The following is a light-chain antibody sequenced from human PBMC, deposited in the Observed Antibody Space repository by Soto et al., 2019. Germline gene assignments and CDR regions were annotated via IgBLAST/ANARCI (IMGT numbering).Light chain of an antibody. CDR3: QQYGSSRT. V-gene: IGKV3-20*01. J-gene: IGKJ1*01. CDR2: GAS. Sequence: IGFSQSPGTLSLSPGERATLSCRASQSVSSSYLAWYQQKPGQAPRLLIYGASSRATGIPDRFSGSGSGTDFTLTISRLEPEDFAVYYCQQYGSSRTFGQGTKVDIK. CDR1: QSVSSSY.